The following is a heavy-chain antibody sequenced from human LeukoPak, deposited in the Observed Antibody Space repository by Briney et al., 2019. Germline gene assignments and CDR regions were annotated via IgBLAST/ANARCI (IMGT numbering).Heavy chain of an antibody. V-gene: IGHV4-38-2*01. CDR1: GYSISSGYY. CDR3: ARSPDCSGGSCYLTDGNWFDP. Sequence: SSETLSLTCAVPGYSISSGYYWGWIRQPPGKGLEWIGSIYHSGSTYYNPSLKSRVTISVDTSKNQFSLKLSSVTAADTAVYYCARSPDCSGGSCYLTDGNWFDPWGQGTLVTVSS. J-gene: IGHJ5*02. CDR2: IYHSGST. D-gene: IGHD2-15*01.